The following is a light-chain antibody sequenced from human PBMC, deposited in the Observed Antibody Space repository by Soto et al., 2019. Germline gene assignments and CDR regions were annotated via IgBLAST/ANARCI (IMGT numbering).Light chain of an antibody. V-gene: IGKV3-15*01. J-gene: IGKJ1*01. Sequence: EIVMTLSPGNLSVSPGGSATLSCRASQSVSSYLAWYQQKPGQAPRLLIYGASTRATGIPARFSGSGSGTEFTLTISSLQSEDFAVYYCQQYNNWPRTFGQGTMVDI. CDR2: GAS. CDR1: QSVSSY. CDR3: QQYNNWPRT.